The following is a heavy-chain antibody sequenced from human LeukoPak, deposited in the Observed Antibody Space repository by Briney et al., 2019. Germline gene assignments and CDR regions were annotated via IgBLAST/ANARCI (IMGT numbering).Heavy chain of an antibody. J-gene: IGHJ4*02. Sequence: GVSLRLSCAASGFTFSDHYMDWVRQAPGKGLEWVGRIRKKANSYTTDYAASVKGRFTISRDDSKNSLYLQMNSLKTEDTAVYYCARARYCAVGTCYKDYWGQGTLVTVSS. D-gene: IGHD2-15*01. CDR1: GFTFSDHY. CDR3: ARARYCAVGTCYKDY. CDR2: IRKKANSYTT. V-gene: IGHV3-72*01.